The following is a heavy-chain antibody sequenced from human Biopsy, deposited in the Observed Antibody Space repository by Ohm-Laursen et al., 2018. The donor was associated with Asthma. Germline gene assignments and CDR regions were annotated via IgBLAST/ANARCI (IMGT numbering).Heavy chain of an antibody. CDR1: GFTFSNAW. J-gene: IGHJ4*02. D-gene: IGHD3-16*01. Sequence: SLRLSCSASGFTFSNAWMSWVRQAPGKGLEWVGRIKSKTDGGTTDYAAPVKGRFTISRDDSKNTLYLQMNSLKTEDAAVYYCTTGFWWTFDYWGQGTLVTVSS. CDR2: IKSKTDGGTT. V-gene: IGHV3-15*01. CDR3: TTGFWWTFDY.